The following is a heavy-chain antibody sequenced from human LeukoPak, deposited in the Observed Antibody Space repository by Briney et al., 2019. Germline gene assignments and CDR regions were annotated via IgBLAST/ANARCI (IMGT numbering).Heavy chain of an antibody. Sequence: GGSLRLSCAASGFNFNTYWMSWVRQAPGKGREWVANIKQDGSEKYYVDSVKGRFTIYRDNAKNSLYLQMDSLRAKDTAVYYCARDKIVGATFFDYWGQGTLVTVSS. CDR1: GFNFNTYW. D-gene: IGHD1-26*01. CDR3: ARDKIVGATFFDY. J-gene: IGHJ4*02. V-gene: IGHV3-7*01. CDR2: IKQDGSEK.